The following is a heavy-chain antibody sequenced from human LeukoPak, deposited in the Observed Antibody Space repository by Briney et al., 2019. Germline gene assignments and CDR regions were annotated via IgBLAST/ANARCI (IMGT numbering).Heavy chain of an antibody. D-gene: IGHD6-13*01. J-gene: IGHJ4*02. V-gene: IGHV3-21*01. CDR1: GFAFSSDS. CDR3: ARKYSSSWPIDY. CDR2: ISSSSSYI. Sequence: GGLRLSYAASGFAFSSDSMNWVRQAPGKGLEWVSSISSSSSYIYYSDSVKGRFTISRDNAKNSLYLQMNSLRAEDTAVYYCARKYSSSWPIDYWGQGTLVTVSS.